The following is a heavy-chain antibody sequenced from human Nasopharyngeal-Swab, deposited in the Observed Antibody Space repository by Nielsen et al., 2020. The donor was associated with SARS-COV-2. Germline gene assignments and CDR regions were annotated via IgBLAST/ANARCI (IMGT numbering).Heavy chain of an antibody. CDR3: ASLRADTPDFAY. J-gene: IGHJ4*02. D-gene: IGHD2-15*01. CDR1: RFTFSRWP. V-gene: IGHV3-30*03. CDR2: ISSDGSDK. Sequence: GGSLRLSCVASRFTFSRWPMHWVRQAPGKGLEWVTVISSDGSDKQYVDSVKGRFTISRDNSKNTLYLQMKSLRAEDTGVYYCASLRADTPDFAYWGRGTLVTVSS.